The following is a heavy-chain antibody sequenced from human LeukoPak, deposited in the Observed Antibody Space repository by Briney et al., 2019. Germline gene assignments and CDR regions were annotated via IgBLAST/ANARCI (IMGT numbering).Heavy chain of an antibody. CDR3: ANRPTVAVAGMGKAFDI. CDR2: IRYDGSNK. D-gene: IGHD6-19*01. Sequence: PGGSLRLSCAVSGFTFSTYGMQWVRQAPGKGLEWVAFIRYDGSNKYYADSVKGRFTISRDNCKNTLYLQMNSLRAEDTAVYYCANRPTVAVAGMGKAFDIWGQGTMVTVSS. CDR1: GFTFSTYG. J-gene: IGHJ3*02. V-gene: IGHV3-30*02.